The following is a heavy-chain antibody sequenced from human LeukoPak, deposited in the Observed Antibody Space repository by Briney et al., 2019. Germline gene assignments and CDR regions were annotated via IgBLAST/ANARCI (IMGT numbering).Heavy chain of an antibody. V-gene: IGHV4-31*03. J-gene: IGHJ4*02. Sequence: PSETLSLTCTVSGGSISSGGYYWSWIRQHPGKGLEWIGYIYYSGSTYYNPSLKSRVTISVDTSKNQFSLKLSSVTAADTAVYYCARVGYYGSGSYLVYSYFDYWGQGTLVTVSS. D-gene: IGHD3-10*01. CDR3: ARVGYYGSGSYLVYSYFDY. CDR2: IYYSGST. CDR1: GGSISSGGYY.